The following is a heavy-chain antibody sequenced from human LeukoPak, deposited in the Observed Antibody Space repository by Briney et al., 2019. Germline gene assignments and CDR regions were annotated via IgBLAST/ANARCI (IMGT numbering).Heavy chain of an antibody. Sequence: GGSLRLSCAASGFTFSNYAMNWVRQAPGKGLEWVAHINPDGRDTYYVDSVKGRFTISRDNAQNSMYLQMNSLRVEDTAVYYCTSWGDTTAEYFQRWGQGTLVTVSS. CDR2: INPDGRDT. V-gene: IGHV3-7*01. D-gene: IGHD2-21*02. CDR3: TSWGDTTAEYFQR. CDR1: GFTFSNYA. J-gene: IGHJ1*01.